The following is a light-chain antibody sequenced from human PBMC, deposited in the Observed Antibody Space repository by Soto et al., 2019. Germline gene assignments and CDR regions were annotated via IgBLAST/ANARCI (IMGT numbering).Light chain of an antibody. CDR1: QSVSSN. CDR2: GVS. J-gene: IGKJ4*01. CDR3: QQFSSYPLT. V-gene: IGKV3-15*01. Sequence: EIVMTQSPATLSVSPGERATLSCRASQSVSSNLAWYQQKPGQAPSLLIYGVSTRATGVPVRFSGSGSGTEFTLTISRLEPEDFAVYYCQQFSSYPLTFGGGTKVDIK.